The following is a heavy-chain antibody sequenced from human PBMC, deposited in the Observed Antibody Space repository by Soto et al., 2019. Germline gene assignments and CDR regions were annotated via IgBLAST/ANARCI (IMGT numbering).Heavy chain of an antibody. V-gene: IGHV4-59*01. J-gene: IGHJ1*01. CDR1: GGSISSYY. Sequence: PSETLSLTCNVSGGSISSYYWSWIRQPPGKGLEYIGHVYNSGSTIHSPSLKGRATISVDTSKNQFSLKLTSVTAADTAVYYCAGGSSLCWECFHHWGQGILVTVSS. CDR2: VYNSGST. D-gene: IGHD2-2*01. CDR3: AGGSSLCWECFHH.